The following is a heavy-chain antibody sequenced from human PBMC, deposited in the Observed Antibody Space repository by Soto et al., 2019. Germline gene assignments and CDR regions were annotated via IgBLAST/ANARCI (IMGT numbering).Heavy chain of an antibody. CDR1: GFIFSGYG. CDR2: INAGGSTT. V-gene: IGHV3-23*03. J-gene: IGHJ6*03. Sequence: EVQLLESGGGLVQPGGSLRLSCAASGFIFSGYGMTWVRQAPGKGLEWVSIINAGGSTTHYADSVKGRFTISRDDSKNPLYLQMNSLRGDDTAVYYCATAAIWGAGRYYYYYMDVWGKGTTVTVSS. CDR3: ATAAIWGAGRYYYYYMDV. D-gene: IGHD2-15*01.